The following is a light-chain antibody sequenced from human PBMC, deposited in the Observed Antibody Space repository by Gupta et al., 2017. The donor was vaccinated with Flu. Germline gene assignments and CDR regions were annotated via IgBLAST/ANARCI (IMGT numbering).Light chain of an antibody. Sequence: TLSLSPGERATHSCRASKSVGSYLAWYQQKPGQAPRLLIVDAASRATGIPARFTGSGSGTDFTLTNSSLEPEDFAGYYGQQRTDWPRDYTCGQGTKLEIK. CDR2: DAA. J-gene: IGKJ2*01. CDR1: KSVGSY. CDR3: QQRTDWPRDYT. V-gene: IGKV3-11*01.